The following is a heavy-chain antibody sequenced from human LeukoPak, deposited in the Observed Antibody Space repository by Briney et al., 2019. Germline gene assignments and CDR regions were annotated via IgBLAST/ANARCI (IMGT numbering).Heavy chain of an antibody. J-gene: IGHJ4*02. D-gene: IGHD6-13*01. V-gene: IGHV3-48*02. CDR1: GFTFSSYS. CDR2: ITSSGSTI. Sequence: GGSLRLSCAVSGFTFSSYSLNWVRQAPGKGLEWVSHITSSGSTIYYADSVKGRFTISRDTAKNSLYLQMNSLRDEDTAVYYCARAGGSGSWYTDYWGQGTLVTVSS. CDR3: ARAGGSGSWYTDY.